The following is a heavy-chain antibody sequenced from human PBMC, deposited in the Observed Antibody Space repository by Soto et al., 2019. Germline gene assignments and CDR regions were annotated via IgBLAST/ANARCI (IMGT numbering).Heavy chain of an antibody. CDR3: AGSFKYGSGTFDAFDI. CDR2: IIPIFGTT. J-gene: IGHJ3*02. V-gene: IGHV1-69*13. D-gene: IGHD3-10*01. Sequence: GASVKVSCKASGGTFSSYAISWVRQAPGQGLEGMGGIIPIFGTTNYAEKFRGRGSITADESTTTAYVELSSLRSEDTAVYYCAGSFKYGSGTFDAFDIWGQGTMVTVSS. CDR1: GGTFSSYA.